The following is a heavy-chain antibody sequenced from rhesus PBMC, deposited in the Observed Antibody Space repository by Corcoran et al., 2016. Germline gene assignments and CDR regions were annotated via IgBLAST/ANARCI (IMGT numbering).Heavy chain of an antibody. D-gene: IGHD6-25*01. CDR2: IDGNSANI. Sequence: QVKLQQWGEGLVKPSETLSLTCAVYVGTITGYYWSWIRQPPRNGLELIGHIDGNSANINDSPSLKNRVTMLKDTSKNQVSLKLRSATAADTAVYYCARDSGSWNYIRFDIWGPGVLVTVPS. CDR1: VGTITGYY. J-gene: IGHJ5-1*01. V-gene: IGHV4-73*01. CDR3: ARDSGSWNYIRFDI.